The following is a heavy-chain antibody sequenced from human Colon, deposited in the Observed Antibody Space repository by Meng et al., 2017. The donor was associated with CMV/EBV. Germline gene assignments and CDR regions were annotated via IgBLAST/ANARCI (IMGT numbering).Heavy chain of an antibody. V-gene: IGHV3-23*01. D-gene: IGHD2-2*01. CDR3: AKKNGYCGSTSCYYAFDI. CDR1: GFTFSSYS. J-gene: IGHJ3*02. Sequence: GGPLRLSCAASGFTFSSYSMSWVRQAPGKGLEWVSIISGNSAATFYADSVKGQFTISRDNSKRILYLQMNTLRAEDTAIYYCAKKNGYCGSTSCYYAFDIWGQGTMVTVSS. CDR2: ISGNSAAT.